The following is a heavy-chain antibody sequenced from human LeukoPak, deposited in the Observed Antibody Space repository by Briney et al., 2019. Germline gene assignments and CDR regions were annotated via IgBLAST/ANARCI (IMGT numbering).Heavy chain of an antibody. V-gene: IGHV3-23*01. CDR3: TKDPNGDYIGAFDP. D-gene: IGHD4-17*01. J-gene: IGHJ5*02. CDR1: GLTFSNYA. CDR2: IEGNGGGA. Sequence: GGSLRLSCAAPGLTFSNYAMTWVRQAPGRGLEWVSSIEGNGGGAVYTDSVKGRFTTSRDNSKNTLYLQMTNLRAEDTALYYCTKDPNGDYIGAFDPWGQGTLVTVSS.